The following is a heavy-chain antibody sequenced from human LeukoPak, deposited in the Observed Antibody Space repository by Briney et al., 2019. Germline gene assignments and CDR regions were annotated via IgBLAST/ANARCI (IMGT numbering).Heavy chain of an antibody. Sequence: SVKVSCKASGGTFSSYAISWVRQAPGQGLEWMGGIIPIFGTANYAQKFQGRVTITADESTSTAYMELSSLRSEDTAVYYCARDGGSYYYYYYGMDVWGQGTTVTVSS. CDR2: IIPIFGTA. V-gene: IGHV1-69*13. CDR1: GGTFSSYA. D-gene: IGHD1-26*01. J-gene: IGHJ6*02. CDR3: ARDGGSYYYYYYGMDV.